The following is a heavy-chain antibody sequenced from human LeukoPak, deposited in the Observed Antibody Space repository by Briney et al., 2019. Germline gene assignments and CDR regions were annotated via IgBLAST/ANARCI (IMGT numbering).Heavy chain of an antibody. V-gene: IGHV3-74*01. CDR2: IKYDGSST. CDR1: GFTFSSYW. D-gene: IGHD3-16*01. CDR3: TRRGAASDAFDI. J-gene: IGHJ3*02. Sequence: GGSLRLSCAASGFTFSSYWMHWVRQAPGKGLVWVSRIKYDGSSTNYADSVKSRFTISRDNAKNTLYLQMNSLRAEDTAVYYCTRRGAASDAFDIWGQGTMVTVSS.